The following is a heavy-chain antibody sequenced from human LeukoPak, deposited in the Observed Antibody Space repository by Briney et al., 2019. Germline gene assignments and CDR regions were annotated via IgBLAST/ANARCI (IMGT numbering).Heavy chain of an antibody. CDR2: INAGGDST. J-gene: IGHJ4*02. Sequence: PGGSLRLSCAASGFTFSSYAMSWVRQAPGKGLEWVSAINAGGDSTFYADSVKGRFTISRDNSKNMLYLQVNSLRAEDTAVYYCAKDQDIVVVPAANDYWGQGTLVTVSS. CDR3: AKDQDIVVVPAANDY. CDR1: GFTFSSYA. D-gene: IGHD2-2*01. V-gene: IGHV3-23*01.